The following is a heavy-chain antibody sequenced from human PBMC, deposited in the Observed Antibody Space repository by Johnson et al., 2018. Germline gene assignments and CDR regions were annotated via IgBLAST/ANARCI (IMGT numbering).Heavy chain of an antibody. J-gene: IGHJ3*02. CDR3: ARVGEIGVFDI. CDR1: GFTFSSYW. V-gene: IGHV3-74*01. CDR2: INSDGSST. Sequence: VQLQESGGGLVQPGGSLRLSCAASGFTFSSYWMHWVRQAPGKGLVWVSRINSDGSSTSYADSVKGRFTISRDNAKNTLYLQMDSLRAGDTAVYYCARVGEIGVFDIWGQGTMVTVAS. D-gene: IGHD2-8*01.